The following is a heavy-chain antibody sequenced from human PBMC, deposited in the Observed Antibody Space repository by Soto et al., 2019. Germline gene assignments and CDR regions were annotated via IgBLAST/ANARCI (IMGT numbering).Heavy chain of an antibody. CDR2: VYNSGST. D-gene: IGHD6-13*01. J-gene: IGHJ4*02. CDR1: GGSISSNY. CDR3: ARYRREAVAGYTLDN. Sequence: DTLSLTCTVSGGSISSNYWTLIGQPRGKGLEWIGYVYNSGSTNYNPSLKSRVTISEDTSKSQFSLKVNSMTAADTAVYYCARYRREAVAGYTLDNWGQGILVTVSS. V-gene: IGHV4-59*01.